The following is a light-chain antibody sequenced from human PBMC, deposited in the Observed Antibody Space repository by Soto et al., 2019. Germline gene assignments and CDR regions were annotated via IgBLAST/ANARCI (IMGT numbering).Light chain of an antibody. CDR3: EQRSNWGLT. V-gene: IGKV3-11*01. Sequence: IVLTQSPATLSLSPGERATLSCRASQSVSSYLAWYQQKPGQAPRLLIYDASNRATGIPARFSGSGSGTDFTLTISILGPEEVAVYYCEQRSNWGLTFGGGTKVDSK. J-gene: IGKJ4*01. CDR2: DAS. CDR1: QSVSSY.